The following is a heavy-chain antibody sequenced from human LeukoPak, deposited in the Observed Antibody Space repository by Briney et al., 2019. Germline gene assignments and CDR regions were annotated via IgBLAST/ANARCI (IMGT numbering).Heavy chain of an antibody. J-gene: IGHJ3*02. V-gene: IGHV1-2*02. CDR2: INPNSGGT. CDR1: GYTFTGYY. Sequence: ASVKVSCKASGYTFTGYYMHWVRQSPGQGLEWMGWINPNSGGTNYAQKFQGRVTMTRDTSISTAYMELSRLRSDDTAVYYCARDHPYYYDSSGQPLDVFDIWGQGTMVTVSS. D-gene: IGHD3-22*01. CDR3: ARDHPYYYDSSGQPLDVFDI.